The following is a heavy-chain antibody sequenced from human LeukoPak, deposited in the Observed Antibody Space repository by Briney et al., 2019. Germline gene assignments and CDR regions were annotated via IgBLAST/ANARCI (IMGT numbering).Heavy chain of an antibody. D-gene: IGHD6-13*01. Sequence: PGGSVRLSSAASGFTFSSYGMHWVRQAPGKGLEWVAFIRYDGSNKYYAGSVKGRFTISRDNSKNTLYLQMNSLRAEDTAVYYCAKDSSRYSSLGAFDYWGQGTLVTVSS. CDR1: GFTFSSYG. CDR2: IRYDGSNK. CDR3: AKDSSRYSSLGAFDY. V-gene: IGHV3-30*02. J-gene: IGHJ4*02.